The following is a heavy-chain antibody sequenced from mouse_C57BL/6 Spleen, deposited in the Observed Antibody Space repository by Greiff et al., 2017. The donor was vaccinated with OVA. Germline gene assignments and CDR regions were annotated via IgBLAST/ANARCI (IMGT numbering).Heavy chain of an antibody. CDR2: ISYDGSN. D-gene: IGHD1-1*01. J-gene: IGHJ2*01. CDR1: GYSITSGYY. CDR3: ARASITTVASCFDY. Sequence: ESGPGLVKPSQSLSLTCSVTGYSITSGYYWNWIRQFPGNKLEWMGYISYDGSNNYNPSLKNRISITRDTSKNQFFLKLNSVTTEDTATYYCARASITTVASCFDYWGQGTTLTVSS. V-gene: IGHV3-6*01.